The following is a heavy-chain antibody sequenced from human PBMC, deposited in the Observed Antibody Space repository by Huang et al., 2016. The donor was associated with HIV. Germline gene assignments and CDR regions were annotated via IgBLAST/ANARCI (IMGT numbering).Heavy chain of an antibody. Sequence: EVQLVQSGAEVKKPGESLKISCKGSGYRFRSNWVGWVRQMPGKGLEWMVIIYPGESNTRYSPSFQGKVTISADKAINTAYLQWSSLKASDTAMYYCARLIGSPSFYYGLDVWGQGTTVTVSS. D-gene: IGHD3-10*01. CDR1: GYRFRSNW. CDR3: ARLIGSPSFYYGLDV. CDR2: IYPGESNT. V-gene: IGHV5-51*01. J-gene: IGHJ6*02.